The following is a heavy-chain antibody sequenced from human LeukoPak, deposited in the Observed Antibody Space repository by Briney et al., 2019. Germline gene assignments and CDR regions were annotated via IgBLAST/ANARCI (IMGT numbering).Heavy chain of an antibody. CDR3: ARGGDGYNFDAFDI. CDR1: GGSISGSSYY. Sequence: SETLSLTCTVSGGSISGSSYYWGWIRQPPGKGLEWIGSIYYSGSTYYNPSLKSRVTISVDTSKNQFSLKLNSVTATDTAVYYCARGGDGYNFDAFDIWGQGTMVTVSS. V-gene: IGHV4-39*02. CDR2: IYYSGST. D-gene: IGHD5-24*01. J-gene: IGHJ3*02.